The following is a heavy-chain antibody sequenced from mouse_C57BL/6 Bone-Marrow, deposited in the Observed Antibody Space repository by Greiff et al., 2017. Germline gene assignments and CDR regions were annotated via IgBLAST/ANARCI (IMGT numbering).Heavy chain of an antibody. CDR2: LYPRDGST. CDR3: ARGAYYSNYLAWFAY. CDR1: GYTFTSYD. J-gene: IGHJ3*01. V-gene: IGHV1-85*01. D-gene: IGHD2-5*01. Sequence: QVQLQQSGPELVKPGASVKLSCKASGYTFTSYDINWVKQRPGQGLEWIGWLYPRDGSTKYNEKFKGKATLTVDTSSSTAYMELHSLTSEDSAVYFCARGAYYSNYLAWFAYWGQGTLVTVSA.